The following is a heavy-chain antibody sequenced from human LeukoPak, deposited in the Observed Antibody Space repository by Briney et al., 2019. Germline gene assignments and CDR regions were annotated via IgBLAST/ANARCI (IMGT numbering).Heavy chain of an antibody. J-gene: IGHJ5*02. D-gene: IGHD6-13*01. CDR3: AKTGYSSIGRWFDP. Sequence: SETLSLTCTVSGGSISSISYYWSWIRQPAGKGLEWIGRWFPTGSTYYNPSLKCRVTISVDTSKNQFSLKLSSVTAADTAVYYCAKTGYSSIGRWFDPWGQGTLVTVSS. CDR1: GGSISSISYY. V-gene: IGHV4-61*02. CDR2: WFPTGST.